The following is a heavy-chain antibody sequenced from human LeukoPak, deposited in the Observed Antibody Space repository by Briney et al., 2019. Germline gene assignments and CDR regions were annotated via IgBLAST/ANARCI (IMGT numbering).Heavy chain of an antibody. D-gene: IGHD2-15*01. J-gene: IGHJ5*02. CDR3: ARAVGYCSGGSCLSVWFDP. Sequence: SETLSLTCTVSGGSISSYYWSWIRQPPGKGLEWIGYIYYSGSTNYNPSLKSRVTISVDTSKNQFSLKLSSVTAADTAVYYCARAVGYCSGGSCLSVWFDPWGQGTLVTVSS. V-gene: IGHV4-59*01. CDR2: IYYSGST. CDR1: GGSISSYY.